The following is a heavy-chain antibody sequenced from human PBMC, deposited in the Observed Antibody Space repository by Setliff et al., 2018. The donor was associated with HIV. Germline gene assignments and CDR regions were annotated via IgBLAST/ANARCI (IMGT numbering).Heavy chain of an antibody. J-gene: IGHJ3*02. V-gene: IGHV1-2*02. D-gene: IGHD6-19*01. CDR2: INPNSGGT. CDR1: GYTFTGYY. CDR3: ARDLRRQAVAGTGRCAFDI. Sequence: ASVKVSCKASGYTFTGYYMHWVRQAPGQGPEWMGWINPNSGGTNYAQKFQGRVTMTRDTSISTAYMELSRLRSDDTAVYYCARDLRRQAVAGTGRCAFDIWGQGTMVTVSS.